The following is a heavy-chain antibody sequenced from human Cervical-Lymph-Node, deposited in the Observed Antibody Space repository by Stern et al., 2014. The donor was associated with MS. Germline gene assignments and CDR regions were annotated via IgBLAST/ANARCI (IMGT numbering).Heavy chain of an antibody. CDR1: GDSISSSRFF. CDR2: VFYSGGT. Sequence: QVQLVESGPGLVKPSETLSLTCNVSGDSISSSRFFWGWIRQPPGKGLEWIGNVFYSGGTYCNPSLKRRVTLSVDTSKGKFSPHLRSVTAADTAVYYCVRRAALLWVGGSIDHWGQGALVTVSA. J-gene: IGHJ4*02. CDR3: VRRAALLWVGGSIDH. V-gene: IGHV4-39*01. D-gene: IGHD3-10*01.